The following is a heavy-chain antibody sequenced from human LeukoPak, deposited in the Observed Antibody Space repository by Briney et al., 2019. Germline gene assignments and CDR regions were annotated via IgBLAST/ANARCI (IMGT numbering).Heavy chain of an antibody. CDR1: GGSISSGDYY. CDR3: ARHVSWGVQRWFDFDY. Sequence: SETLSLTCTVSGGSISSGDYYWSWIRQPPGKGLEWIGYIYYSGSTYYNPSLKSRVTISVDTSKNQFSLKLSSVTAADTAVYYCARHVSWGVQRWFDFDYWGQGTLVTVSS. CDR2: IYYSGST. D-gene: IGHD2-15*01. V-gene: IGHV4-30-4*08. J-gene: IGHJ4*02.